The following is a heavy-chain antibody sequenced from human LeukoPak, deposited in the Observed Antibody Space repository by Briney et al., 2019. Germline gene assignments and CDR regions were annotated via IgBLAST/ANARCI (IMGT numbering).Heavy chain of an antibody. CDR2: ISHSGST. D-gene: IGHD1-26*01. CDR1: GGSFSGYF. V-gene: IGHV4-34*01. Sequence: SETLSLTCAVYGGSFSGYFWSYIRQPPGKGLEWLGEISHSGSTNYSPSLKSRVTISVDTSKNQFSLKLSSVSAADTAVYYCARALHGGSYFLDYWGQGTLVTVSS. CDR3: ARALHGGSYFLDY. J-gene: IGHJ4*02.